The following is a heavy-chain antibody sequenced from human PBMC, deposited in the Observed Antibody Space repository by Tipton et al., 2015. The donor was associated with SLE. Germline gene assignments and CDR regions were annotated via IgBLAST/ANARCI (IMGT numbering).Heavy chain of an antibody. Sequence: SLRLSCAASGFTFSSYGMHWVRQAPGKGLEWVAVISDDGSNKYYADSVKGRFTISRDNSKNTLYLQMNSLRAEDTAVYYCAKGAVVAATLFYFDYWGQGTRVTFSS. J-gene: IGHJ4*02. CDR3: AKGAVVAATLFYFDY. CDR2: ISDDGSNK. V-gene: IGHV3-30*18. D-gene: IGHD2-15*01. CDR1: GFTFSSYG.